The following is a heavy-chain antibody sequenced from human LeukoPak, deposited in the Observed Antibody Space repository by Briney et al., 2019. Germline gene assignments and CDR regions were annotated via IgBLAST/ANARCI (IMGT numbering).Heavy chain of an antibody. CDR1: GGSFSGYY. CDR3: ARGATVITYPYMDV. D-gene: IGHD3-22*01. Sequence: SETLSLTCAVYGGSFSGYYWSWIRQPPGQGLEWIGEINHSGSTNYNPSLKSRVTISVDTSTNQFPLKLSSVTAADTAVYYCARGATVITYPYMDVWGKGTTVTVSS. V-gene: IGHV4-34*01. CDR2: INHSGST. J-gene: IGHJ6*03.